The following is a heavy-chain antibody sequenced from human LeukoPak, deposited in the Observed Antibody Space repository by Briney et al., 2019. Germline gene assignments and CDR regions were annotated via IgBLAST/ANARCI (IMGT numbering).Heavy chain of an antibody. CDR1: GFTFSNAW. CDR3: TTDLRKLERLGTDAFDI. Sequence: GGSLRLSCAASGFTFSNAWMSWVRQAPGKWLEWVGRVKSKTNGGATDYAAPVKGRFTISRDDSKNTLYLQMNSLKIEDTAVYYCTTDLRKLERLGTDAFDIWGQGTMVTVSS. CDR2: VKSKTNGGAT. J-gene: IGHJ3*02. D-gene: IGHD1-1*01. V-gene: IGHV3-15*01.